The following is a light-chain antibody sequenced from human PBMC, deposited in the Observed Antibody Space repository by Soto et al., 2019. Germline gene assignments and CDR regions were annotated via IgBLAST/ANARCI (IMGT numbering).Light chain of an antibody. V-gene: IGKV1-9*01. Sequence: DIQLTQSPSFLYASVGDRVPITCRASQGISTYLAWYQQRPGKAPKLLIYDASTLQSGVPSRFSGSRSGTEFTLTISSLQPEDLATYYCQQLNGYVALTFGGGTKVDIK. CDR2: DAS. CDR3: QQLNGYVALT. J-gene: IGKJ4*01. CDR1: QGISTY.